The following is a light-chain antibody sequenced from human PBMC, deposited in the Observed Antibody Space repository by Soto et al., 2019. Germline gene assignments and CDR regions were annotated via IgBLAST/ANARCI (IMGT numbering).Light chain of an antibody. Sequence: EIVMTQSPATVSVSPGERATLSCRASESANSNLAWYPQKPGQAPRLLIYGASTRATGIPARFSGSGSGTEFTLTISSLQSEDFAVYYCQQFQKWPLTFGGGTKVEIK. CDR2: GAS. CDR3: QQFQKWPLT. V-gene: IGKV3-15*01. J-gene: IGKJ4*01. CDR1: ESANSN.